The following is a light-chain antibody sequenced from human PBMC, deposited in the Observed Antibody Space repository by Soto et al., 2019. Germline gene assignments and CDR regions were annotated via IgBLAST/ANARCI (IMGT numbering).Light chain of an antibody. Sequence: QSVLTQPPSASGSPGQSVSISCTGTSSDVGAYNYVSWYQQHPGKAPKLIIYEVSKRPSGVPDRFSGSKSVNAASLTVSGLQAEDEADYYCSSYAGSDNYVFGTGTKVTVL. CDR3: SSYAGSDNYV. V-gene: IGLV2-8*01. J-gene: IGLJ1*01. CDR1: SSDVGAYNY. CDR2: EVS.